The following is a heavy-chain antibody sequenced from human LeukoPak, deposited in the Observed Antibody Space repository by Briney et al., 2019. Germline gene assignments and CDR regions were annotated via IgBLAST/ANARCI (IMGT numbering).Heavy chain of an antibody. CDR3: AAEGTGDSSGPQPSPVDY. CDR2: ISAYNGNT. Sequence: ASVKVSCKASGYTFTSYGISWVRQAPGQGLEWMGWISAYNGNTNYAQKFQERVTITRDMSTSTAYMELSSLRSEDTAVYYCAAEGTGDSSGPQPSPVDYWGQGTLVTVSS. D-gene: IGHD3-22*01. V-gene: IGHV1-18*01. CDR1: GYTFTSYG. J-gene: IGHJ4*02.